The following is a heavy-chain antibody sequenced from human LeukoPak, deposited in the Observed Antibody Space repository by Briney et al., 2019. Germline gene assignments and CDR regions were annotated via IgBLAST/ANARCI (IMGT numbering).Heavy chain of an antibody. CDR1: GFTFSSYG. CDR2: IWYDGSNK. Sequence: GGSLRLSCAASGFTFSSYGMHWVRQAPGKGLEWVAVIWYDGSNKYYADSVKGRFAISRDNSKNTLYLQMNSLRAEDTAVYYCARDFYYDSSGYYDYWGQGTLVTVSS. D-gene: IGHD3-22*01. J-gene: IGHJ4*02. V-gene: IGHV3-33*01. CDR3: ARDFYYDSSGYYDY.